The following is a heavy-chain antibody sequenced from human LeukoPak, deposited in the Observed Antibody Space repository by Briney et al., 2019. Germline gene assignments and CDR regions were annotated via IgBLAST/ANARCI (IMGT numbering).Heavy chain of an antibody. CDR2: ISGSGDTS. Sequence: GGSLRLSCAASGLTFSSYAVSWVRQAPGKGLEWVSAISGSGDTSFYADSVKGRFTISRDNSKNTLYFQMNSLRAEDTAVYYCARALYCSSTSCSPAWGQGTLVTVSS. J-gene: IGHJ5*02. D-gene: IGHD2-2*01. CDR1: GLTFSSYA. V-gene: IGHV3-23*01. CDR3: ARALYCSSTSCSPA.